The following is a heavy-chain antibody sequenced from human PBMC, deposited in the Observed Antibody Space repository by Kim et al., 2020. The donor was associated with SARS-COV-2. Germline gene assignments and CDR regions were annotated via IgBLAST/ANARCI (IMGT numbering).Heavy chain of an antibody. CDR3: ARELVVPAAIMGY. Sequence: YAQGFTGRFVFSLDTSVSTAYLQISSLKAEDTAVYYCARELVVPAAIMGYWGQGTLVTVSS. V-gene: IGHV7-4-1*02. J-gene: IGHJ4*02. D-gene: IGHD2-2*01.